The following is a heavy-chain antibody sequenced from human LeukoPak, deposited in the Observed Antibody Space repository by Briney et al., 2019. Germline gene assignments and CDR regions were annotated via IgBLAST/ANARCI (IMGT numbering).Heavy chain of an antibody. Sequence: ASVKVSCKASGYTLTDYYLHWVRQAPGQGLEWMGWINPKDGCTNYAQKFRGRVTMTTDTSITIAYMDLNSLRSDDTAVYYCARESPYSSSWFDNWGQGTLVTVSS. J-gene: IGHJ4*02. CDR1: GYTLTDYY. D-gene: IGHD6-13*01. CDR2: INPKDGCT. CDR3: ARESPYSSSWFDN. V-gene: IGHV1-2*02.